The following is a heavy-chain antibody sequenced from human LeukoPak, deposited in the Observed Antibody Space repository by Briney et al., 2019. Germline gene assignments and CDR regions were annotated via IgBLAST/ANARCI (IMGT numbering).Heavy chain of an antibody. Sequence: GGSLRLSCAASGFTFSSYEMNWVRQAPGKGLEWVSYISSSGSTIYYADSVKGRFTISRDNAKNSLYLQMNSLRAEDTAVYYCATSLSGWGTYHYMNVWGKGTTVIISS. J-gene: IGHJ6*03. CDR1: GFTFSSYE. CDR3: ATSLSGWGTYHYMNV. D-gene: IGHD6-19*01. CDR2: ISSSGSTI. V-gene: IGHV3-48*03.